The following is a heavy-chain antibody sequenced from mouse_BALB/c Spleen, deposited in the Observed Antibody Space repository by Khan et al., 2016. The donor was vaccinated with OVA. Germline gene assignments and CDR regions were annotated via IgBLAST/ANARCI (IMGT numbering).Heavy chain of an antibody. V-gene: IGHV14-3*02. CDR1: DFKIKDTY. CDR2: IDPLNGNT. Sequence: VQLKESGAELVKPGASVKLSCTASDFKIKDTYMHWVKQRPEQGLEWIGRIDPLNGNTKYDPKFQGKATMTADTSSNTAYLQLSSLTSEDTAVYYCASPNWFAYWGQGTLVTVSA. J-gene: IGHJ3*01. CDR3: ASPNWFAY.